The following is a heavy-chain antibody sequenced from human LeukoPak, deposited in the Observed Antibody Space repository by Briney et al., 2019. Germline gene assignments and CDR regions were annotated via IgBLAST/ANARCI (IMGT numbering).Heavy chain of an antibody. CDR2: IRSDGTNE. J-gene: IGHJ4*02. Sequence: GGSLRLSCAASGFVFSSFAMHWVRQAPGKGLEWVAFIRSDGTNEYYADSVKGRFSISRDNSKNTLYLQMNSLRPEDTGVYYCAKDPGWDDEAQYFDDWGQGTRVTVSS. CDR1: GFVFSSFA. D-gene: IGHD1-26*01. CDR3: AKDPGWDDEAQYFDD. V-gene: IGHV3-30*02.